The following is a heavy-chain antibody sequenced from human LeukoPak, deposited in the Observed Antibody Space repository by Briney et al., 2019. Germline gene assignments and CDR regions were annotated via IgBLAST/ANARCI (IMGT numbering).Heavy chain of an antibody. CDR1: GFTFNTYW. V-gene: IGHV3-7*03. J-gene: IGHJ5*02. CDR3: AQREAFTSS. Sequence: GGSLRLSCAASGFTFNTYWMSWVRQAPGKGLEWVANIKQDGSDKYYVDSVKGRFTISRDNAKNSLYLQLNSLRAEDTAVYYCAQREAFTSSWGQGTLVTVSS. D-gene: IGHD3-3*01. CDR2: IKQDGSDK.